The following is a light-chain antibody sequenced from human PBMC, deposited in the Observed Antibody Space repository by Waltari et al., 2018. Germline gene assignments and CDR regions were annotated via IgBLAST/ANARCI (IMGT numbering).Light chain of an antibody. Sequence: QSALTQPASVSASPGQSITISCTGTSSDVGGYDYVSWYPQHPGKAPKLMLYDVSKRPAGVSYRFAGSKSGNTASLTICGLQAENEADYYCCSYTITSTLVFGTGTKVTVL. CDR1: SSDVGGYDY. CDR3: CSYTITSTLV. V-gene: IGLV2-14*01. J-gene: IGLJ1*01. CDR2: DVS.